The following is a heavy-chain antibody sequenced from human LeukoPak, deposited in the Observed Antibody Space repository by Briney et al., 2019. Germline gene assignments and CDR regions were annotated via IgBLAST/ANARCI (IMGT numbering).Heavy chain of an antibody. CDR3: AREYFEVGFDS. D-gene: IGHD3-3*01. Sequence: SETLSLTCTVSGGSISSYYWSWIRQPPGKGLEWIGYIYYSGSTNYNPSLKSRVTISVDTSKNQFSLKLSSVTAADTAVYYCAREYFEVGFDSWGQGTLLTVSS. V-gene: IGHV4-59*01. CDR2: IYYSGST. J-gene: IGHJ4*02. CDR1: GGSISSYY.